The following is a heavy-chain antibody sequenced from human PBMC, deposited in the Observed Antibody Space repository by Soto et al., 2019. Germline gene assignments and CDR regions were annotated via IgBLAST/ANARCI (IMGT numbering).Heavy chain of an antibody. Sequence: QGQLQQWGAGLLKPSETLSLTCAVYGGFVSSGSYYWSWIRQPPGKGLEWIGGMSHSGGTNFNPSLKRRVTISVDTAKSQFSLKMSSVTAADAALYYCARVERGTATTVVDAFDIWGPGTMVTVSS. CDR2: MSHSGGT. CDR1: GGFVSSGSYY. V-gene: IGHV4-34*01. J-gene: IGHJ3*02. D-gene: IGHD1-1*01. CDR3: ARVERGTATTVVDAFDI.